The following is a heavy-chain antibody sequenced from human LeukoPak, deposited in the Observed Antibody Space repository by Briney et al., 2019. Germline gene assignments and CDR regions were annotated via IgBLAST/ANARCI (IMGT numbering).Heavy chain of an antibody. CDR3: ARAKRGYSGYDYRFDY. D-gene: IGHD5-12*01. CDR1: GGSFSGYY. Sequence: SETLSLTCAVYGGSFSGYYWSWIRQPPGKGLEWIGEINHSGSTNYNPSLKSRVTISVDTSKNQFSLKLSSVTAADTAVYYCARAKRGYSGYDYRFDYWGQGTLVTVSS. J-gene: IGHJ4*02. V-gene: IGHV4-34*01. CDR2: INHSGST.